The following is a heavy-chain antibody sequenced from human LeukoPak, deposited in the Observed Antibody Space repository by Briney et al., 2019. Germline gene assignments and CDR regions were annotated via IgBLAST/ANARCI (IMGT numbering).Heavy chain of an antibody. CDR1: GGSFSGYY. V-gene: IGHV4-34*01. CDR2: INHSGST. CDR3: ARARGYCSSTSCPENWFDP. Sequence: SETPSLTCAVYGGSFSGYYWSWIRQPPGKGLEWIGEINHSGSTNYNPSLKSRVTISVDTSKNQFSLKLSSVTAADTAVYYCARARGYCSSTSCPENWFDPWGQGTLVTVSS. J-gene: IGHJ5*02. D-gene: IGHD2-2*01.